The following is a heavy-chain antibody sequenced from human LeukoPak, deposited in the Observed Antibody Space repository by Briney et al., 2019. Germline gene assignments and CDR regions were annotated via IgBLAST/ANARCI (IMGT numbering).Heavy chain of an antibody. J-gene: IGHJ4*02. V-gene: IGHV3-74*01. Sequence: GGSLRLSCAASGLTLSGYWMHRVRQAPGKGLVWVSRINGDASSTSYADPVKGRFTISRDNAKSTLYLQMNSLRVEDTAVYYCARARGNTYGYFEYWGQGTLVTVSS. CDR2: INGDASST. D-gene: IGHD5-18*01. CDR1: GLTLSGYW. CDR3: ARARGNTYGYFEY.